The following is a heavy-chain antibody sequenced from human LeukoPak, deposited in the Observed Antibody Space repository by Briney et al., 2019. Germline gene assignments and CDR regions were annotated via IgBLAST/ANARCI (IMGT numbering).Heavy chain of an antibody. D-gene: IGHD2-21*02. CDR3: ARGPNIVVVTASYWYFDL. CDR1: GGSISSYY. CDR2: IYYSGST. J-gene: IGHJ2*01. Sequence: PSETLSLTXTVSGGSISSYYWSWLRQPPGKGLEWIGYIYYSGSTNYNPSLKSRVTISVDTSKNQFSLKLSSVTAADTAVYYCARGPNIVVVTASYWYFDLWGRGTLVTVSS. V-gene: IGHV4-59*01.